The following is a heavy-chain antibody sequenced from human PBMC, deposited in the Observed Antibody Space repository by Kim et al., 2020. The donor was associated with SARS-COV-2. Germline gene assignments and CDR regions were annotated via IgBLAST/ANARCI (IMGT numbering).Heavy chain of an antibody. Sequence: GGSLRLSCAASGFTFSSYGMHWVRQAPGKGLEWVAVIWYDGSNKYYADSVKGRFTISRDNTKNTLYLQMNILRAEDTAVYYCARETRDYYGMDVWGQGTTVTVSS. CDR2: IWYDGSNK. CDR3: ARETRDYYGMDV. V-gene: IGHV3-33*01. J-gene: IGHJ6*02. CDR1: GFTFSSYG.